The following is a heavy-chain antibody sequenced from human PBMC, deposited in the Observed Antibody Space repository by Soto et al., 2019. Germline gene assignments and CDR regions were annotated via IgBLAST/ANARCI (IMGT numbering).Heavy chain of an antibody. CDR3: ASFRAVGRYCSGGSCYSR. V-gene: IGHV4-39*01. Sequence: QLQLQESGPGLVKPSETLSLTCTVSGGSISSSSYCWGWIRQPPGKGLEWIGSIYYSGSTYYNPSLKSRVTISVDTSKNQFSLKLSSVTAADTAVYYCASFRAVGRYCSGGSCYSRWGQGTLVTVSS. CDR1: GGSISSSSYC. CDR2: IYYSGST. D-gene: IGHD2-15*01. J-gene: IGHJ4*02.